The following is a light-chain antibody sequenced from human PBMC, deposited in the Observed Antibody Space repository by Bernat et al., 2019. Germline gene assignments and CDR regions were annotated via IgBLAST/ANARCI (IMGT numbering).Light chain of an antibody. CDR1: QSISSY. CDR3: QQSSSTPWT. V-gene: IGKV1-39*01. CDR2: GAS. Sequence: NQMTQSPSSLSASVGDRVTITCRASQSISSYLNWYQQKPGKAPKVLIYGASNLQSGVPSRFSGSGSGTDFTLTISNLQPEDFATYYCQQSSSTPWTFGQGTKVEIK. J-gene: IGKJ1*01.